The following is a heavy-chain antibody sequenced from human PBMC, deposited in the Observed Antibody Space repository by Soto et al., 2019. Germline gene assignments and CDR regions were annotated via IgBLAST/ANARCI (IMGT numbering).Heavy chain of an antibody. Sequence: VGSLRLSCAASGFTFSSYEMNWVRQAPGKGLEWVSYISSSGSTIYYADSVKGRFTISRDNAKNSLYLQMNSLRAEGTAVYYCARGGYCSSTSCYDRLPYYYYGMDVCGQLTTVTVSS. CDR2: ISSSGSTI. CDR1: GFTFSSYE. V-gene: IGHV3-48*03. J-gene: IGHJ6*02. CDR3: ARGGYCSSTSCYDRLPYYYYGMDV. D-gene: IGHD2-2*01.